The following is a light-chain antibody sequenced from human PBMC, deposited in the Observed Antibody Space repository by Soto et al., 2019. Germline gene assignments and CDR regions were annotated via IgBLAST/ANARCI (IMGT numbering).Light chain of an antibody. V-gene: IGKV2D-29*01. CDR2: AVS. J-gene: IGKJ1*01. CDR3: MQSIQLPRT. CDR1: QSLLQSDGNTY. Sequence: IVIAQTPLSVSFTPRHPSSISCKSSQSLLQSDGNTYLYWYLQKPGQPPQLLIYAVSNRFSGVPDRFSGSGSGTDFTLKISRVEAEDVGGYYCMQSIQLPRTFGQGTKVDI.